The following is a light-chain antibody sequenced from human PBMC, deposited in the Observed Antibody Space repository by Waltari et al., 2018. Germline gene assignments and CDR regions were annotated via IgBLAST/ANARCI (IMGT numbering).Light chain of an antibody. CDR2: GAS. J-gene: IGKJ2*01. Sequence: EILMTQSPATLSVSPGERATLSCRASPSISSSLAWYQHKPGQAPRLLIYGASTRATGIPARFSGRGSETDFTLTITSLQSEDFAVYYCQQYKIWPSYTFGQGTKLDI. CDR3: QQYKIWPSYT. CDR1: PSISSS. V-gene: IGKV3-15*01.